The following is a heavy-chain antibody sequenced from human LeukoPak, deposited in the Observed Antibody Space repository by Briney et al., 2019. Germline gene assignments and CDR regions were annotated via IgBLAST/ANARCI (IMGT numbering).Heavy chain of an antibody. D-gene: IGHD3-22*01. Sequence: GGSLRLSCAASGFTFSSYAMSWVRQAPGNGLEWVSAISGSGGGTYYADSVKGRFTISRDNSKNTLYLQMNSLRAEDTAVYYCANDGGYYDSSGCSPIDYWGQGTLVTVSS. CDR3: ANDGGYYDSSGCSPIDY. J-gene: IGHJ4*02. CDR2: ISGSGGGT. CDR1: GFTFSSYA. V-gene: IGHV3-23*01.